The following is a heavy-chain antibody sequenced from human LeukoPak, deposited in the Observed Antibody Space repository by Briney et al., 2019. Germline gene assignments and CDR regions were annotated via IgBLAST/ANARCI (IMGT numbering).Heavy chain of an antibody. CDR1: GGSISSGDYY. J-gene: IGHJ4*02. D-gene: IGHD4-23*01. V-gene: IGHV4-30-4*01. CDR3: ARLVVTLRAFDY. Sequence: PSETLSLTCTVSGGSISSGDYYWSWIRQPPGKGLEWIGYIYYSGSTYYNPSLKSRVTISVDTSKNQLSLKVSSVTAADTAVYYCARLVVTLRAFDYWGQGTLVTVSS. CDR2: IYYSGST.